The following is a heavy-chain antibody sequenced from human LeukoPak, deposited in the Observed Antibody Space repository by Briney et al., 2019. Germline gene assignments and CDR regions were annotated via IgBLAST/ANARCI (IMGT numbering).Heavy chain of an antibody. CDR3: TREHREFDY. J-gene: IGHJ4*02. Sequence: SETLSLTCTVSGGSISSYYWSWIRQPPGKGLEWIGYIYYSGSANYNPSLKSRVTISVGTSKNQFSLRLSSVTAADTAVYYCTREHREFDYWGQGTLVTVSS. V-gene: IGHV4-59*12. CDR1: GGSISSYY. CDR2: IYYSGSA.